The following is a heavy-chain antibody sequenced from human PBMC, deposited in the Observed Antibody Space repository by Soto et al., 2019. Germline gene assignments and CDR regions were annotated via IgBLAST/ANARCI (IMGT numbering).Heavy chain of an antibody. D-gene: IGHD2-21*02. J-gene: IGHJ6*02. CDR1: GYSFTSYW. Sequence: PGESLKISCKGSGYSFTSYWIGWVRQMPGKGLEWMGIIYPGDSDTRYSPSFQGQVTISADKSISTAYLQWSSLKASDTAMYYCARHWDCGGDCYSHYYYGMDVWGQGTTVTVYS. V-gene: IGHV5-51*01. CDR2: IYPGDSDT. CDR3: ARHWDCGGDCYSHYYYGMDV.